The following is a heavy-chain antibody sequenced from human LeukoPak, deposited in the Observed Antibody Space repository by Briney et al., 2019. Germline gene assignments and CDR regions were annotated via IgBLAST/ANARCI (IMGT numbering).Heavy chain of an antibody. CDR3: ARVSSGSPAYYYYMDV. CDR1: GGSISSYY. J-gene: IGHJ6*03. D-gene: IGHD3-22*01. CDR2: IYTSGST. Sequence: SETLSLTCTVSGGSISSYYWSWIRQPAGKGLEWIGRIYTSGSTNYDPSLKSRVTMSVDTSKNQFSLKLSSVTAADTAVYYCARVSSGSPAYYYYMDVWGKGTTVTVSS. V-gene: IGHV4-4*07.